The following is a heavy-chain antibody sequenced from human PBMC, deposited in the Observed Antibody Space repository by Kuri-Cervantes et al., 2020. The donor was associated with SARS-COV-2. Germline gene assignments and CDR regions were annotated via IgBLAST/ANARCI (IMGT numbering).Heavy chain of an antibody. V-gene: IGHV4-34*01. CDR2: INHSGST. J-gene: IGHJ4*02. D-gene: IGHD1-14*01. CDR1: GGSFSGYY. Sequence: SETLSLTCAVYGGSFSGYYWSWIRQPPGKGLEWIGEINHSGSTNYNPPLKSRVTISVDTSKNQFSLKLSSVTAADTAVYYCARDRGRGSPRKYFDYWGQGTLVTVSS. CDR3: ARDRGRGSPRKYFDY.